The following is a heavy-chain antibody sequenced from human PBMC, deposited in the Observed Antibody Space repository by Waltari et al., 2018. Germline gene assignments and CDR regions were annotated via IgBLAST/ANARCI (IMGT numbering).Heavy chain of an antibody. CDR2: INQSEGS. Sequence: QVQLQQWGAGQLKPSETLSLTCADYGGSFGAYFWTWIRQPPGEGLEWIGEINQSEGSNYKPSLASRITMSLDTSKNQFSLKLTSVTAADTAMYYCARGTGATVTFDLWGQGVLVTVSS. J-gene: IGHJ4*02. D-gene: IGHD4-17*01. V-gene: IGHV4-34*01. CDR1: GGSFGAYF. CDR3: ARGTGATVTFDL.